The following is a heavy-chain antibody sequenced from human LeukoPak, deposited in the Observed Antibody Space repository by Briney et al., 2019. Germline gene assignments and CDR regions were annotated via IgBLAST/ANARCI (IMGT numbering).Heavy chain of an antibody. V-gene: IGHV3-23*01. CDR3: AKRFPIAGRWGSYFDY. CDR1: GFTFSSYA. J-gene: IGHJ4*02. CDR2: ISGSGVNT. D-gene: IGHD6-6*01. Sequence: PGGSLRLSCAASGFTFSSYAMNWVRQAPGKGLEWVSVISGSGVNTYYADSVKGRFTISRDNSKNTLYLHMNSLRAEDTAVYYCAKRFPIAGRWGSYFDYWGQGILVTVSS.